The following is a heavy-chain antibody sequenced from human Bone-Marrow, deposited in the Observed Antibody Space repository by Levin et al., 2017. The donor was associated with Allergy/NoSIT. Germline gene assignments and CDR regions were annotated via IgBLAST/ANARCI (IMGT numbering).Heavy chain of an antibody. D-gene: IGHD6-13*01. CDR2: IYYSGST. CDR1: GGSISSSSYY. J-gene: IGHJ4*02. V-gene: IGHV4-39*01. CDR3: ARLWGGAGYSISYYFDY. Sequence: SQTLSLPCTVSGGSISSSSYYWGWIRQPPGKGLEWIGSIYYSGSTYYNPSLKSRVTISVDTSKNQFSLKLSSVTAADTAVYYCARLWGGAGYSISYYFDYWGQGTLVTVSS.